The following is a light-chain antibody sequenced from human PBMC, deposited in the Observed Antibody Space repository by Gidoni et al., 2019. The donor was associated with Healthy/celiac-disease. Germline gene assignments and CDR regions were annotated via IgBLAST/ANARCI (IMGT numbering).Light chain of an antibody. Sequence: DILMTQSPDSLAVSFVERATINCKSSQSVLYSSNNKNYLAWYQQKPGQPPKLLIYWASTLETGVPDRFSGSGSGTDFTLTISSLQAEDVAVYYCQQYYSTPYTFGQGTKLEIK. V-gene: IGKV4-1*01. CDR2: WAS. CDR1: QSVLYSSNNKNY. CDR3: QQYYSTPYT. J-gene: IGKJ2*01.